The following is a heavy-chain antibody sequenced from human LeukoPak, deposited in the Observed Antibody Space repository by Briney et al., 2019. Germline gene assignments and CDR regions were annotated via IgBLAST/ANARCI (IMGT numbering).Heavy chain of an antibody. V-gene: IGHV3-23*01. CDR2: ITTSGGNT. J-gene: IGHJ4*02. CDR1: GFTFSSYV. Sequence: PGGSLRLSCAASGFTFSSYVMSWVRQAPGKGLEWISVITTSGGNTFYADSVKGRFTISRDNSKSTLYLQMNSLRAEDTAVYYCAKDSRRFDYWGQGTLVTVSS. CDR3: AKDSRRFDY.